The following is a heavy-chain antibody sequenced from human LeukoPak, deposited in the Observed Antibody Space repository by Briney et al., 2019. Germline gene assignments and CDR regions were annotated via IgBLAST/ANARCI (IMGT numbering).Heavy chain of an antibody. CDR3: AKGRGYCSSTSCYASYFDY. Sequence: GSLRLSCAASGFTFSSYAMSWVRQAPGKGLEWVSTISGSGGSTYYADSVKGRFTISRDNSKNTLYLQMNSLRAEDTAVYYCAKGRGYCSSTSCYASYFDYWGQGTLVTVSS. CDR1: GFTFSSYA. D-gene: IGHD2-2*01. V-gene: IGHV3-23*01. CDR2: ISGSGGST. J-gene: IGHJ4*02.